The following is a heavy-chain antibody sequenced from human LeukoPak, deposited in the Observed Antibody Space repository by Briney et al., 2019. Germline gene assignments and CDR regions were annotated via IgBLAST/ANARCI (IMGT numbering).Heavy chain of an antibody. Sequence: PGASVKVSCKASGGTFSSYAISWVRQAPGQGLEWMGGIIPIFGTANYAQKFQGRVTITADESTSTAYMELSSLRSEDTAVYYCARAFRGYSYGYGMNQPNYYYYGMDVWGQGTTVTVSS. CDR2: IIPIFGTA. CDR3: ARAFRGYSYGYGMNQPNYYYYGMDV. J-gene: IGHJ6*02. D-gene: IGHD5-18*01. CDR1: GGTFSSYA. V-gene: IGHV1-69*13.